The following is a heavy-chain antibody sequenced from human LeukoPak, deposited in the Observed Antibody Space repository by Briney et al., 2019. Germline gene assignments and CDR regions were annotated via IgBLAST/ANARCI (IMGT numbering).Heavy chain of an antibody. CDR3: ARPEKGSGSPLYQGY. V-gene: IGHV4-34*01. CDR1: GGSFSGYY. Sequence: PSETLSLTCAVYGGSFSGYYWSWIRQPPGKGLEWIGEINHSGSTNYNPSLKSRVTISVDTSKNQFSLKLSSVTAADTAVYYCARPEKGSGSPLYQGYWGQGTLVTVSS. CDR2: INHSGST. D-gene: IGHD3-10*01. J-gene: IGHJ4*02.